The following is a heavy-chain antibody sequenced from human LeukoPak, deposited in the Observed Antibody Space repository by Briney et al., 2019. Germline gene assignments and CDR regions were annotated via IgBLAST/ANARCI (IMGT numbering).Heavy chain of an antibody. CDR1: GGSIRSYY. CDR2: IHYTGRTT. V-gene: IGHV4-59*01. J-gene: IGHJ4*02. Sequence: SETLSLTCTISGGSIRSYYWSWIRQSPEKGLEWIGYIHYTGRTTNYNPSLRSRVTISVDTSKNLFSLKLSSVTAADTAVYYCARVGDWNDLVFWGQGTLVTVSS. CDR3: ARVGDWNDLVF. D-gene: IGHD1-1*01.